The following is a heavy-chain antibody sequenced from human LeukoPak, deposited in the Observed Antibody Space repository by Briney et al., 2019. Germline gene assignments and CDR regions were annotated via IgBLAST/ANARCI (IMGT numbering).Heavy chain of an antibody. CDR1: GGSFSGYY. CDR3: ARDGYNAFDY. Sequence: SETLSLTCAVYGGSFSGYYWSWIRQPPGKGLEWIGEINHSGSTNYNPSLKSRVTISVDTSKSQFSLKLSSVTAADTAVYYCARDGYNAFDYWGQGTLVTASS. D-gene: IGHD5-24*01. V-gene: IGHV4-34*01. CDR2: INHSGST. J-gene: IGHJ4*02.